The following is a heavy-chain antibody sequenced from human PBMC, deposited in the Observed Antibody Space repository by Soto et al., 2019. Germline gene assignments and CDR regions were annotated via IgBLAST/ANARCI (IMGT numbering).Heavy chain of an antibody. J-gene: IGHJ6*02. Sequence: LSLTYAISGDTVSSTSAAWNWIRQSPSRGLEWLGRTYYRSKWYNDYAVSVKSRITINPDTSKNQFYLQLNSVTPEDTAVYYCARVAGQRPKLRFWEWLSSYYYYGMDVWVQGTTVTVSS. V-gene: IGHV6-1*01. D-gene: IGHD3-3*01. CDR3: ARVAGQRPKLRFWEWLSSYYYYGMDV. CDR2: TYYRSKWYN. CDR1: GDTVSSTSAA.